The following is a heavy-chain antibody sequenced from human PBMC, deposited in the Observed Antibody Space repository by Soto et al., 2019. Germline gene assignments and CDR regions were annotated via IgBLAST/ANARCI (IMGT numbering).Heavy chain of an antibody. Sequence: QVQLQESGPGLVRPSQTLSLTCTVSGDSISSADYYWSWIRXXXGKGLEWIGHIFYSGTTYYNPSLKSRLTISVDTSKNHFSLRLTSVTAADTAVYYCARDLWVEPELYYYGMDVWGQGTTVTVSS. V-gene: IGHV4-30-4*01. D-gene: IGHD1-1*01. CDR1: GDSISSADYY. J-gene: IGHJ6*02. CDR3: ARDLWVEPELYYYGMDV. CDR2: IFYSGTT.